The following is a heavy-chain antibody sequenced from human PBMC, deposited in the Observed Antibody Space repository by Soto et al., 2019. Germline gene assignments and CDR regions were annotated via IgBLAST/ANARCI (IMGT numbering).Heavy chain of an antibody. CDR2: ISSSSSYI. CDR3: AIVEMATEVHGSAFDI. D-gene: IGHD5-12*01. V-gene: IGHV3-21*01. CDR1: GFTFSSYS. Sequence: EVQLVESGGGLVKPGGSLRLSCAASGFTFSSYSMNWVRQAPGKGLEWVSSISSSSSYIYYADSVKGRFTISRDNAKNSLYLQMNSLRAEDTAVYYCAIVEMATEVHGSAFDIWGQGTMVTVSS. J-gene: IGHJ3*02.